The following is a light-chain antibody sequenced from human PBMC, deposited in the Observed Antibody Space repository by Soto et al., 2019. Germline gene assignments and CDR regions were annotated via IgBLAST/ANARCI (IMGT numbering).Light chain of an antibody. CDR2: GTS. Sequence: EIVLTQSPCTLSLSPGERATLSCRASQTVTNNYLAWYQQKLGQAPRLLIYGTSRRATGIPDRFSGSGSGTDFTLTISRLEPEDFAVYYCQQYGSSPRTFGQGTKVDNK. CDR3: QQYGSSPRT. CDR1: QTVTNNY. V-gene: IGKV3-20*01. J-gene: IGKJ1*01.